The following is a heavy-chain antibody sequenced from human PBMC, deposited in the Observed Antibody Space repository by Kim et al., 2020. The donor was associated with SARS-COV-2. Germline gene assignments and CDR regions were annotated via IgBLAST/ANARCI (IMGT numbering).Heavy chain of an antibody. CDR1: GFTFSGAW. CDR3: ARGEWHLPPYYLSWYFDL. Sequence: GGSLRLSCAASGFTFSGAWMSWVRQAPGKGPEWVANIKTDGSEKYYVDSVRGRFTISRDNAKNSLYLEMNRLRTDDTALYFCARGEWHLPPYYLSWYFDLWGRGTQVIVSS. D-gene: IGHD1-26*01. J-gene: IGHJ2*01. CDR2: IKTDGSEK. V-gene: IGHV3-7*01.